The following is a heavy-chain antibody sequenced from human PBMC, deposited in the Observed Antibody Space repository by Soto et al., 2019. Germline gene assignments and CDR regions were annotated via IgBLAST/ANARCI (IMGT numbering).Heavy chain of an antibody. CDR2: INAGNGNT. D-gene: IGHD2-15*01. CDR3: ARGFKGMSTRWSPGEGKQHDP. J-gene: IGHJ5*02. Sequence: GASVKVSCKASGYTFTSYAMQWVRQAPGQRLEWMGWINAGNGNTKYSQKFQGRVTITRDTSASTAYMELSSLRSEDTAVYYCARGFKGMSTRWSPGEGKQHDPWGQGTLVTVSS. V-gene: IGHV1-3*01. CDR1: GYTFTSYA.